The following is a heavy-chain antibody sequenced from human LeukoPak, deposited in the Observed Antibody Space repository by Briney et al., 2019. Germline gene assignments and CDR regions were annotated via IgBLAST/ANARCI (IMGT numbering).Heavy chain of an antibody. V-gene: IGHV3-43*02. CDR3: AKVFGGDTAMVHFDY. CDR2: ISGDGGST. Sequence: PGGSLRLSCAASGFTFDDYAMHWVRQAPGKGLEWLSLISGDGGSTYYADSVKGRFTISRDNSKNSLYLQMNSLRTEDTALYYCAKVFGGDTAMVHFDYWGQGTLVTVSS. D-gene: IGHD5-18*01. J-gene: IGHJ4*02. CDR1: GFTFDDYA.